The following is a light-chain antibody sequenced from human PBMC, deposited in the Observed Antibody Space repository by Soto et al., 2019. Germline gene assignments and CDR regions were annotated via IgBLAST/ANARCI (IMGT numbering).Light chain of an antibody. V-gene: IGKV3-20*01. Sequence: ESVLKQSPGTLSLSPGERATLSCRASQSIGSRFLGCYQQKPGQAPRLLHYGASSRATGIPDRFSGSGSGTDFTLTISRLAPEDFAVYYCQQYGSSPWTFGQGTKVEIK. CDR2: GAS. J-gene: IGKJ1*01. CDR1: QSIGSRF. CDR3: QQYGSSPWT.